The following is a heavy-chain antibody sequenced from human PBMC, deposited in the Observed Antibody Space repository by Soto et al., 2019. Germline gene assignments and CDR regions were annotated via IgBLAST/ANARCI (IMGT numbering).Heavy chain of an antibody. Sequence: EVQLLESGGGLVQPGGSLRLSCAASGFTFSSYAMSWVRQAPGKGLKWVSAINNNGGTTYYADSVKGRFTISRDNSKNTLYLQMNSLRAEDTAVYYCAKFSYDSSGYLFDYWGQGTLVTVSS. J-gene: IGHJ4*02. CDR2: INNNGGTT. D-gene: IGHD3-22*01. CDR3: AKFSYDSSGYLFDY. V-gene: IGHV3-23*01. CDR1: GFTFSSYA.